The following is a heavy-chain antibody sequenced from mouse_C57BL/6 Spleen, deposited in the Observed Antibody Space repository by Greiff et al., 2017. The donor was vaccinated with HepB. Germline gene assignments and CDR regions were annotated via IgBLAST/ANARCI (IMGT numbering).Heavy chain of an antibody. D-gene: IGHD2-4*01. CDR2: IRSKSNNYAT. J-gene: IGHJ3*01. V-gene: IGHV10-1*01. Sequence: EVQLVESGGGLVQPKGSLKLSCAASGFSFNTYAMNWVRQAPGKGLEWVARIRSKSNNYATYYADSVKDRFTISRDDSESMLYLQMNNLKTEDTAMYYCVRHLASYDYDGFAYWGQGTLVTVSA. CDR1: GFSFNTYA. CDR3: VRHLASYDYDGFAY.